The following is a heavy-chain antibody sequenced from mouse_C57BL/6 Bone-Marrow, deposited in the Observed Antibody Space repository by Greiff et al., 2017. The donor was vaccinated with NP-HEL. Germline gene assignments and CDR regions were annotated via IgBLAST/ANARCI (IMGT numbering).Heavy chain of an antibody. J-gene: IGHJ2*01. D-gene: IGHD2-4*01. Sequence: VQLQQPGAELVRPGTSVKLSCKASGYTFTSYWMHWVKQRPGQGLEWIGVIDPSDSYTNYNQKFKGKATLTVDTSSSTAYMQLSSLTSEDSAVYYCAYDYDGYYFDYWGQGTTLTVSS. CDR1: GYTFTSYW. CDR3: AYDYDGYYFDY. CDR2: IDPSDSYT. V-gene: IGHV1-59*01.